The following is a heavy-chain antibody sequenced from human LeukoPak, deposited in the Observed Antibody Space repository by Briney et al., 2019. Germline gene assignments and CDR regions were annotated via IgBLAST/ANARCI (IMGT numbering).Heavy chain of an antibody. CDR3: AKSYYSSGWYQMYYFDY. Sequence: SLTLSCLASGFTFSSYAMHWVRQAPGKGLEWVAVISYDGSNKYYADSVKGRFTISRDNSKNTLYLQMNSLRAEDTAVYYCAKSYYSSGWYQMYYFDYWGQGTLVTVSS. D-gene: IGHD6-19*01. J-gene: IGHJ4*02. V-gene: IGHV3-30*04. CDR2: ISYDGSNK. CDR1: GFTFSSYA.